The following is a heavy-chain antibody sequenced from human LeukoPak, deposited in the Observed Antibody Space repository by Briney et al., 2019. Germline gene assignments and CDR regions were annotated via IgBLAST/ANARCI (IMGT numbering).Heavy chain of an antibody. CDR2: ISSSGSTI. D-gene: IGHD3-3*01. Sequence: GGSLRLSCAASGFTFSDYYMSWIRQAPGKGLEWVSYISSSGSTIYYADSVKGRFTISRDNAKNSLYLQMNSLRAEDMAVYYCAGIRFNTYYFDYWGQGTLVTVSS. J-gene: IGHJ4*02. CDR3: AGIRFNTYYFDY. V-gene: IGHV3-11*01. CDR1: GFTFSDYY.